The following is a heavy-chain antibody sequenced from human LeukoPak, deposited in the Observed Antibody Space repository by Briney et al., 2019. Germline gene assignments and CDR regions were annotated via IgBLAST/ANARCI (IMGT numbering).Heavy chain of an antibody. J-gene: IGHJ4*02. D-gene: IGHD4-17*01. CDR3: AKDYGDYAFDY. V-gene: IGHV3-23*01. CDR1: GFTFSNYA. Sequence: RTGGSLRLSCAASGFTFSNYAMSWVRQGPGKGLEWVSAISGSGGSTYYADSVKGRFTISRDNSKNTLYLQMNSLRAEDTAVYYCAKDYGDYAFDYWGQGTLVTVSS. CDR2: ISGSGGST.